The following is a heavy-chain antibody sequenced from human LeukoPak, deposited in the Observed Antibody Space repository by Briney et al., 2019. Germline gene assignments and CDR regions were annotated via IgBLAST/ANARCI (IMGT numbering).Heavy chain of an antibody. CDR3: ARLSLESSTSN. CDR1: GFTFNTYA. D-gene: IGHD6-6*01. V-gene: IGHV3-23*01. CDR2: ISASGGTT. Sequence: VGSLRLSCAPSGFTFNTYAMTWVRQTPGKGLEWVSAISASGGTTFYGDPVRGRFTVSRDNSKNTLYLQMNSLRAEDTAVYYCARLSLESSTSNWGQGTLVTVSS. J-gene: IGHJ4*02.